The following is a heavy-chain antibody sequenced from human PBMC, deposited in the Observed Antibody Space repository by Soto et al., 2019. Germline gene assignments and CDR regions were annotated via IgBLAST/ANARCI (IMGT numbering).Heavy chain of an antibody. CDR2: TYYRSKWYN. Sequence: SQTLSLTCAISGDSVSSNCAAWNWIRQYPSRGLEWLGRTYYRSKWYNDYAVSVKSRITINPDTSKNQFSLQLNSVTPEDTAVYYCARERYYDFWSGYHDAFDIWGQGTMVTVSS. CDR3: ARERYYDFWSGYHDAFDI. J-gene: IGHJ3*02. D-gene: IGHD3-3*01. CDR1: GDSVSSNCAA. V-gene: IGHV6-1*01.